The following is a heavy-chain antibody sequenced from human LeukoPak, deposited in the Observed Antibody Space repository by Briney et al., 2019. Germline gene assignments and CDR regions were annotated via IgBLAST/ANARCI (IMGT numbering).Heavy chain of an antibody. V-gene: IGHV1-69*13. J-gene: IGHJ6*04. CDR1: GGPFSSYA. CDR2: IIPIFGTA. Sequence: AVKISSYHSGGPFSSYAISWVRQATGQGLEWMGGIIPIFGTANYAQKFQGRVTITADESTSTAYMELSSLRSEDTAVYYCAICLRLERSYYYYGMDVWGKGTTVTVFS. CDR3: AICLRLERSYYYYGMDV. D-gene: IGHD1-1*01.